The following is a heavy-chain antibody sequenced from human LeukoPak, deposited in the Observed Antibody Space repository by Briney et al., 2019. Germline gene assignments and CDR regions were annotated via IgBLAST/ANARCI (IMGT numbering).Heavy chain of an antibody. D-gene: IGHD2/OR15-2a*01. CDR3: ARVSFCPRCHFDY. V-gene: IGHV3-74*03. Sequence: PGGSLRLSCAASGFPFSSYGMHWVRQAPGKGLVSVARISPDGSSALSADSVRGRFTISRDNADNTLYLQLNSLRAEDTAVYYCARVSFCPRCHFDYWGQGTLVTVSS. J-gene: IGHJ4*02. CDR2: ISPDGSSA. CDR1: GFPFSSYG.